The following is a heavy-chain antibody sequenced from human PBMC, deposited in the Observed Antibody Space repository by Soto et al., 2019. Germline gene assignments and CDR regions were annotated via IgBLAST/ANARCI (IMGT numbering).Heavy chain of an antibody. CDR3: ARELGVRATNDAFDI. D-gene: IGHD1-26*01. CDR1: GYTFTGYY. Sequence: ASVKVSCKASGYTFTGYYMHWVRQAPGQGLEWMGWINPNSGGTNYAQKFQGRVTMTRDTSISTAYMELSRLRSDDTAVYYCARELGVRATNDAFDIWGQGTMVTVSS. CDR2: INPNSGGT. J-gene: IGHJ3*02. V-gene: IGHV1-2*02.